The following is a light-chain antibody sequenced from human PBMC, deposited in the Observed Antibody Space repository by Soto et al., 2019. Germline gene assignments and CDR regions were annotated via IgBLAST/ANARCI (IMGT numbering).Light chain of an antibody. V-gene: IGKV3-11*01. CDR3: QQRNDWPRGT. CDR1: QSISSN. Sequence: EIVITQAPATLPGSPGERATLSCRASQSISSNLAWYQQKPGQAPRLLIYDASNRANGVPVRFSGSGSGTDLTLTISSLEPEDFAVYYCQQRNDWPRGTFGQGTRLEIK. CDR2: DAS. J-gene: IGKJ5*01.